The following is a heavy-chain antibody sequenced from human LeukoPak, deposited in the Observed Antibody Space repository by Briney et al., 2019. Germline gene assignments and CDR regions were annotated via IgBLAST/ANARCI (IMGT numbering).Heavy chain of an antibody. CDR2: MSPASGNT. CDR3: ARGPPNWGFDS. V-gene: IGHV1-8*02. D-gene: IGHD7-27*01. J-gene: IGHJ4*02. Sequence: AWVKVPATASGGTFSSYAISWVRQATGQGLEWMGWMSPASGNTGYAQEFQGRVTMTRDTSVSTAYMELNSLRSEDTAVYYCARGPPNWGFDSWGQGTLVTGSS. CDR1: GGTFSSYA.